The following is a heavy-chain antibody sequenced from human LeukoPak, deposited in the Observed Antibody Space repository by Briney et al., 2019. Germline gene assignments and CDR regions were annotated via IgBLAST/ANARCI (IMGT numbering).Heavy chain of an antibody. J-gene: IGHJ4*02. Sequence: SETLSLTCTVSGGSISSGGYYWSWIRQHPGKGLEWIGYIYYSGSTYYNPSLKSRVTISVDTSKNQFSLKLSSVTAADTAVYYCARSPGIAVAGTAKMYYFDYWGQGTLVTVSS. CDR2: IYYSGST. CDR3: ARSPGIAVAGTAKMYYFDY. V-gene: IGHV4-31*03. D-gene: IGHD6-19*01. CDR1: GGSISSGGYY.